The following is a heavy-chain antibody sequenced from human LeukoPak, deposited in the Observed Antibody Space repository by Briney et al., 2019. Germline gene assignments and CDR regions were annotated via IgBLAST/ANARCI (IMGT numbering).Heavy chain of an antibody. CDR1: GYTFTSYY. J-gene: IGHJ2*01. CDR3: ATAADINYWYFDL. D-gene: IGHD6-25*01. CDR2: INPSGGST. Sequence: GASVKVSCKASGYTFTSYYMHWVRQAPGQGLEWMGIINPSGGSTSYAQKFQGRVTMARDTSTSTVYMELSSLRSEGTAVYYCATAADINYWYFDLWGRGTLVTVSS. V-gene: IGHV1-46*01.